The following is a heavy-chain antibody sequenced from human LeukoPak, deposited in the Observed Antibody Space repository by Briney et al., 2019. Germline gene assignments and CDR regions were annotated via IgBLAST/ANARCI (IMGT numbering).Heavy chain of an antibody. V-gene: IGHV4-39*01. J-gene: IGHJ4*02. Sequence: PSETLSLTCTVSGGSISSSSYYWGWIRQPPGKGLEWIGSIYYSGSTYYKSALKSRVTISVDTSKNQFSLKLSSVTAADTAVYYCARQGLWFGELLNDYWGQGILVTVSS. D-gene: IGHD3-10*01. CDR1: GGSISSSSYY. CDR2: IYYSGST. CDR3: ARQGLWFGELLNDY.